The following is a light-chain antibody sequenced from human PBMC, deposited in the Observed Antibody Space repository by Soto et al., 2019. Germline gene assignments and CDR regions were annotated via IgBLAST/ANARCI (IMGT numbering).Light chain of an antibody. Sequence: QSVLTQPDAVSGSPGQSITISCTGTSSDVGRYNYVSWYQQHPGKAPKLIPYEVTNRPSGVSSRFSGSKSGNTASLTITGLQADDEADYYCSTFGGSGVFGTGTKVTVL. J-gene: IGLJ1*01. CDR3: STFGGSGV. CDR1: SSDVGRYNY. V-gene: IGLV2-14*01. CDR2: EVT.